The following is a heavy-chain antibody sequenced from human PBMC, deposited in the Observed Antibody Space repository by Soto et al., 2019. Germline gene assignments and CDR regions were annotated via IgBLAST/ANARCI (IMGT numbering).Heavy chain of an antibody. D-gene: IGHD4-17*01. V-gene: IGHV3-23*01. Sequence: PGGSLRLSCAASGFTFSSYAMSWVRQAPGKGLEWVSAISGRDDRTYYADSVKGRFTISRDNSKNTLYLQMNSLRAEDTAVYYCAKDPEVMTKKYYFDYWGQGTLVTVSS. CDR3: AKDPEVMTKKYYFDY. CDR1: GFTFSSYA. J-gene: IGHJ4*02. CDR2: ISGRDDRT.